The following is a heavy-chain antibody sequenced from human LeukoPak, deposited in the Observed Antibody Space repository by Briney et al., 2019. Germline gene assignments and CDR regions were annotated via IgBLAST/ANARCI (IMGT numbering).Heavy chain of an antibody. CDR1: GLTFSSYA. Sequence: GGSLRLSCAASGLTFSSYAVSWVRQAPGKGLEWVSSISGSGGSTYSADSVKGRFTISRDNSKNTLYLQMNSLRAEDTALYYCAKDRSCTNDICHGDFDYWGQGTLVTVSS. V-gene: IGHV3-23*01. CDR2: ISGSGGST. CDR3: AKDRSCTNDICHGDFDY. J-gene: IGHJ4*02. D-gene: IGHD2-8*01.